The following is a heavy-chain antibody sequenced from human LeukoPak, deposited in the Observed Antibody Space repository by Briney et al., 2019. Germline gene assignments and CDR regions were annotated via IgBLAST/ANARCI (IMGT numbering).Heavy chain of an antibody. V-gene: IGHV3-23*01. CDR1: GFTFSSCA. J-gene: IGHJ4*02. D-gene: IGHD3-9*01. CDR3: AKGRYDILTGFLRF. CDR2: ISESGDAT. Sequence: PGGSLRLSCAASGFTFSSCAMSWVRQAPGKGLEWVSAISESGDATYYADSVKGRFTISRDNSKNTLYLQMNSLRAEDTAVYYCAKGRYDILTGFLRFRGQGTLVTVSS.